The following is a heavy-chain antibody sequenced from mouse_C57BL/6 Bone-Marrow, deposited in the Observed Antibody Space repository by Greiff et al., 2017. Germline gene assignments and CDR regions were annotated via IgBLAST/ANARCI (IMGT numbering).Heavy chain of an antibody. CDR2: IHPNSGST. J-gene: IGHJ2*01. V-gene: IGHV1-64*01. CDR1: GYTFTSYW. CDR3: ASVFDY. Sequence: QVQLKQPGAELVKPGASVKLSCKASGYTFTSYWMHWVKQRPGQGLEWIGMIHPNSGSTNYNEKFKSKVTLTVDKSSSTAYMRLSSLTSEDSAVYYCASVFDYWGQGTTLTVSS.